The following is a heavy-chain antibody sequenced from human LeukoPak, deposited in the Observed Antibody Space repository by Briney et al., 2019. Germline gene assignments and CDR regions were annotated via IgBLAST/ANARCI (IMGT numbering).Heavy chain of an antibody. V-gene: IGHV3-33*01. J-gene: IGHJ4*02. D-gene: IGHD6-19*01. CDR1: GFTFNSYG. CDR2: IWYDGSNK. CDR3: ARDVLAVAGNSFDY. Sequence: GGSLRLSCAASGFTFNSYGMHWVRQARGKGLEWVAVIWYDGSNKYYADSVKGRFTISRDNSKNTLYLQMNNLRAEDTAVYYCARDVLAVAGNSFDYWGQGTLVTVSS.